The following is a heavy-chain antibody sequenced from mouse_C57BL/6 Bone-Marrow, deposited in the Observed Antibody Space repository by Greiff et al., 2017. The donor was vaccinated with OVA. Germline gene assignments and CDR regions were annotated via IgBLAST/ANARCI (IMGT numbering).Heavy chain of an antibody. CDR2: ISDGGSYT. V-gene: IGHV5-4*01. D-gene: IGHD1-1*01. Sequence: EVQRVESGGGLVKPGGSLKLSCAASGFTFSSYAMSWVRQTPEKRLEWVATISDGGSYTYYPDNVKGRFTISRDNAKNNLYLQMSHLKSEDTAMYYCARAQSTVVANYYAMDYWGQGTSVTVSS. J-gene: IGHJ4*01. CDR3: ARAQSTVVANYYAMDY. CDR1: GFTFSSYA.